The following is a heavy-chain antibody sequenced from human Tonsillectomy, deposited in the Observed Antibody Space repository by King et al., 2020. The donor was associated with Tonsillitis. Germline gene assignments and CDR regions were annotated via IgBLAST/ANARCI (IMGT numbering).Heavy chain of an antibody. Sequence: VQLVESGAEVKKPGASVIVSCKASGYTFTGYYMHWVRQAPGQGLEWMGWINPNSGGTNYEQKFQGRVTMTRDTSIRTAYMELSRLRSDDTAVYYCVRAWELGFDPWGQGTLVTVSS. J-gene: IGHJ5*02. V-gene: IGHV1-2*02. CDR2: INPNSGGT. D-gene: IGHD3-10*01. CDR3: VRAWELGFDP. CDR1: GYTFTGYY.